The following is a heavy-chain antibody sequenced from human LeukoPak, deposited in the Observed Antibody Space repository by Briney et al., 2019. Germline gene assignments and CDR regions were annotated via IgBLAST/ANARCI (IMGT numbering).Heavy chain of an antibody. CDR2: ISGGST. D-gene: IGHD1-1*01. CDR3: ARDLGPNGRFDY. V-gene: IGHV3-38-3*01. CDR1: GFTVSSNE. Sequence: GGSLRLSCAASGFTVSSNEMSWVRQAPGKGLEWVSSISGGSTYYADSVKGRFTISRDTSKNTLYLQMNSLRAEDTAIYYCARDLGPNGRFDYWGQGALVTVSS. J-gene: IGHJ4*02.